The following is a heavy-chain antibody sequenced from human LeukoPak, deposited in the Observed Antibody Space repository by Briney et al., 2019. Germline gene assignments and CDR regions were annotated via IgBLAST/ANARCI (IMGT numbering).Heavy chain of an antibody. CDR1: GYTFSSYG. J-gene: IGHJ4*02. Sequence: ASVKLSCKASGYTFSSYGITWVRQAPGQGLERMGWISGYAGNTEYVQKFQGRITMTTDTSTTTAYMELRSLRSDDTAVYYCERAHCSGGRCSHPDHLDNWGQGPLVTVSS. D-gene: IGHD2-15*01. CDR2: ISGYAGNT. V-gene: IGHV1-18*04. CDR3: ERAHCSGGRCSHPDHLDN.